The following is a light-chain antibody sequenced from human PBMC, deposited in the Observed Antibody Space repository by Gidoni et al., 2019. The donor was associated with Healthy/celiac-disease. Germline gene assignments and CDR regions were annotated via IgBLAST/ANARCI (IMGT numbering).Light chain of an antibody. Sequence: DIQMTKPPSTLSASVGDRVTITCRASQSISSWLAWYQQKPGKAPKLLIYDASSLESGVPSRFSGSGSGTEFTLTISSLQPDDFATYYCQQYNSYPYTFXQXTKLEIK. CDR2: DAS. CDR1: QSISSW. CDR3: QQYNSYPYT. J-gene: IGKJ2*01. V-gene: IGKV1-5*01.